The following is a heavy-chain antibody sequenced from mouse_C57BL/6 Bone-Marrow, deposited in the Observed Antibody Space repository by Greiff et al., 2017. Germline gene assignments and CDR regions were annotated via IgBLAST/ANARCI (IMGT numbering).Heavy chain of an antibody. CDR1: GYTFTDYY. CDR3: ARTDSNYLYYYAMDY. D-gene: IGHD2-5*01. Sequence: VQLQQSGPELVKPGASVKISCKASGYTFTDYYMNWVKQSHGKSLEWIGDINPNNGGTSYNQKFKGKATWTVDKSSSTAYMELRSLTSEDSAVYYCARTDSNYLYYYAMDYWGQGTSVTGSS. V-gene: IGHV1-26*01. J-gene: IGHJ4*01. CDR2: INPNNGGT.